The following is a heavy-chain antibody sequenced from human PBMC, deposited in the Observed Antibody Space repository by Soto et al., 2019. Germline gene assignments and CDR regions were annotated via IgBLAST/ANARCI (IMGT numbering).Heavy chain of an antibody. D-gene: IGHD3-10*01. V-gene: IGHV3-7*01. J-gene: IGHJ6*02. CDR1: GFTFSSYW. CDR2: IKQDGSEK. CDR3: AREAPGSPMVRGDEAHYYYYYGMDV. Sequence: GSLRLSCAASGFTFSSYWMGWVRQAPGKGLEWVANIKQDGSEKYYVDSVKGRFTISRDNAKNSLYLQMNSLRAEDTAVYYCAREAPGSPMVRGDEAHYYYYYGMDVWGQGTTVTVSS.